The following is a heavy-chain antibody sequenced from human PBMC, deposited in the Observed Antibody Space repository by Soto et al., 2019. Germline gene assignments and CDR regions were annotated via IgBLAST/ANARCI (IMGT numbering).Heavy chain of an antibody. CDR1: VGYISIYY. J-gene: IGHJ6*02. V-gene: IGHV4-4*07. CDR2: IYTSGST. D-gene: IGHD2-2*02. CDR3: ARDHCSSTSCYTRGSYYYYGMDV. Sequence: NPSETLCLTCTVSVGYISIYYWSWVGQPAGKGMDLIGRIYTSGSTNYNPSLKSRVTMSVDTSKNQFSLKLSSVTAAETAVYYCARDHCSSTSCYTRGSYYYYGMDVWGQGTTFTVSS.